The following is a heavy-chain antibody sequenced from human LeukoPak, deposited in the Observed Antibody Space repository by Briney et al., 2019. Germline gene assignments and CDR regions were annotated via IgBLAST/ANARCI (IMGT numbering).Heavy chain of an antibody. J-gene: IGHJ4*02. CDR2: INQDGSEK. V-gene: IGHV3-7*01. CDR3: ARDASGSYYDY. CDR1: GFTVSSNY. Sequence: GGSLRLSCAASGFTVSSNYMSWVRQAPGKGLEWVANINQDGSEKYYVDSVKGRFTIARDNAKNSLHLQMDSLRAEDTAMYYCARDASGSYYDYWGQGTLVTVSS. D-gene: IGHD1-26*01.